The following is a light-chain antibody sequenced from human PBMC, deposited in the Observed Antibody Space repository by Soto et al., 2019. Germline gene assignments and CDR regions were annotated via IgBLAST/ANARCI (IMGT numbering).Light chain of an antibody. CDR1: PSVTNF. V-gene: IGKV3D-11*02. J-gene: IGKJ5*01. CDR3: QQRKNWQVT. CDR2: GAF. Sequence: EIVLTQSPATLSLSPGERATLSCRASPSVTNFLAWYQQKPGQAPRLLIYGAFNRATGIPARFSGSGSGTDFTLTISSLEPEDSAVYYCQQRKNWQVTFGQGTRLEI.